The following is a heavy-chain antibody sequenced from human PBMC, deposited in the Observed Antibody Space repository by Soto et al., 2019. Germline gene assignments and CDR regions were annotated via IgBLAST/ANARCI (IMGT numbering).Heavy chain of an antibody. J-gene: IGHJ2*01. CDR3: XXXXXXXXXXXXDL. V-gene: IGHV3-33*01. CDR1: GFTFSSYG. Sequence: QVQLVESGGGVVQPGRSLRLSCAASGFTFSSYGMHWXXXXXXXXXXWVAVIWYDGSNKYYADSVKGRFTISRDNSKXXXXXXXXXXXXXXXXXXXXXXXXXXXXXXXXDLWGRGTLVTVSS. CDR2: IWYDGSNK.